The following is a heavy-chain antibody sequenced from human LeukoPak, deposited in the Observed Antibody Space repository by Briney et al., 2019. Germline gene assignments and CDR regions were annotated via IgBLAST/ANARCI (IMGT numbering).Heavy chain of an antibody. CDR3: AKGLGYGMGADLSLCAIDY. CDR1: GFIFDAHD. D-gene: IGHD1-26*01. CDR2: ISWDGGST. Sequence: SGGSLRLSCGASGFIFDAHDMHWVRQAPGKGLEWVSLISWDGGSTYYADSVKGRFTISRDNSKNSLYLQMNSLRTEDTALYYCAKGLGYGMGADLSLCAIDYWGQGTLVTVSS. V-gene: IGHV3-43*01. J-gene: IGHJ4*02.